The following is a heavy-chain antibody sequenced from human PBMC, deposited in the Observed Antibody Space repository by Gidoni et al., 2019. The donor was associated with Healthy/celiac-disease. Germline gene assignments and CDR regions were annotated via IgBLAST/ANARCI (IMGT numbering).Heavy chain of an antibody. CDR1: GRTFSSYA. CDR2: IIPIFGTA. D-gene: IGHD4-17*01. V-gene: IGHV1-69*06. CDR3: AMREITSAGLYGADY. J-gene: IGHJ4*02. Sequence: QVQLVQSGAEVKKPGSSLKVSCKASGRTFSSYAISWVRQAPGQGLEWMGGIIPIFGTANYAQKFQGRVTITADKSTSTAYMELSSLRSEDTAVYYCAMREITSAGLYGADYWGQGTLVTVSS.